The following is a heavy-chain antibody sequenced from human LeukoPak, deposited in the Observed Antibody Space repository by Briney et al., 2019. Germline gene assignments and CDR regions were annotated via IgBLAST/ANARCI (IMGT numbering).Heavy chain of an antibody. CDR1: GLTFSSYT. CDR2: ISGGGDYT. Sequence: GRSLRLSCAASGLTFSSYTMSWLRQSPGKGLEWVSSISGGGDYTYYADPVKGRFTISRDNSKSTFYLQMNSLGADDTAVYYCAKEVKIGAPGTVGFDPWGQGTLVTVSS. V-gene: IGHV3-23*01. CDR3: AKEVKIGAPGTVGFDP. J-gene: IGHJ5*02. D-gene: IGHD6-13*01.